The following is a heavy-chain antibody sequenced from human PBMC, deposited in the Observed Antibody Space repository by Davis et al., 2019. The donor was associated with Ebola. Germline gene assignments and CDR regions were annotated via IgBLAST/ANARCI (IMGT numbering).Heavy chain of an antibody. CDR1: GFTFSSYW. CDR2: ISYDGSNK. V-gene: IGHV3-30*18. J-gene: IGHJ6*02. Sequence: GESLKISCAASGFTFSSYWMSWVRQAPGKGLEWVAVISYDGSNKYYADSVKGRFTISRDNSKNTLYLQMNSLRAEDTAVYYCAKAITMVRGVIADLGYYYYGMDVWGQGTTVTVSS. D-gene: IGHD3-10*01. CDR3: AKAITMVRGVIADLGYYYYGMDV.